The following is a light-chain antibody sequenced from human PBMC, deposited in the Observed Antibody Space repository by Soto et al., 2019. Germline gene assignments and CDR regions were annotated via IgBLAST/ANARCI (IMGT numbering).Light chain of an antibody. Sequence: QSALTQPASVSGSPGQSITISCTGTRSDVGYYNYVSWYQQHPGKAPQLIIYDVSNRPSGVSNRFSGSKSGNTASLTISGVQAEDEAAYYCSSHTRTNPVVFGGGTQLTVL. V-gene: IGLV2-14*01. CDR2: DVS. CDR3: SSHTRTNPVV. CDR1: RSDVGYYNY. J-gene: IGLJ2*01.